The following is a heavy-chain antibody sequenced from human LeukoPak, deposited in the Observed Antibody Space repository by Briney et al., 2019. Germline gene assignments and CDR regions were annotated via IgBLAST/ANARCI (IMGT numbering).Heavy chain of an antibody. J-gene: IGHJ4*02. CDR3: VRSAFHAGSGNYYDY. CDR1: GFTFSNYW. D-gene: IGHD3-22*01. CDR2: IDNAGSIT. V-gene: IGHV3-74*03. Sequence: PGGSLRLSCAASGFTFSNYWIHWVRKAPGKGLVWVSRIDNAGSITTYADSVKGRFTISRDNAENTLYLQMNSLRVEDTAAYYCVRSAFHAGSGNYYDYWGQGTLVTVSS.